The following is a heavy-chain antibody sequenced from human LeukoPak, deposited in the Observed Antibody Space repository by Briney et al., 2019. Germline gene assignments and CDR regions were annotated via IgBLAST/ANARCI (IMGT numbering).Heavy chain of an antibody. CDR2: IYPGDSDT. V-gene: IGHV5-51*01. CDR1: GYSFTSYW. J-gene: IGHJ4*02. D-gene: IGHD3-10*01. CDR3: ARRGRGNYYGSGSFPINYYFDY. Sequence: GESLKISCKGSGYSFTSYWIGWVRQMPGKGLERMGIIYPGDSDTRYSPSFQGQVTISADKSISTAYLQWSSLKASDTAMYYCARRGRGNYYGSGSFPINYYFDYWGQGTLVTVSS.